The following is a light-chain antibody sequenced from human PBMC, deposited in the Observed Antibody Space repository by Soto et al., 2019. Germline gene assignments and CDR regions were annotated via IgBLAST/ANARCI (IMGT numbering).Light chain of an antibody. CDR1: SSNIGAGYD. CDR2: GNS. V-gene: IGLV1-40*01. CDR3: QSYDSSLSVV. Sequence: QSVLTQPPSVSGAPGQRVTISCTGSSSNIGAGYDVHWYQQLPGTAPKLLIYGNSNRPSGVPDRFSGYKSGTSASLAITGLQDEDEADYYCQSYDSSLSVVFGGGTKVTVL. J-gene: IGLJ2*01.